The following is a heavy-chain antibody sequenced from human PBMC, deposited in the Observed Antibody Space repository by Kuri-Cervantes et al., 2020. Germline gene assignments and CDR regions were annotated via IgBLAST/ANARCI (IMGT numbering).Heavy chain of an antibody. CDR1: GFTFSSYN. CDR3: AKGQYYDSSGYSDGDAFDI. J-gene: IGHJ3*02. D-gene: IGHD3-22*01. CDR2: ISWNSGSI. Sequence: SLKISCAASGFTFSSYNMNWVRQAPGKGLEWVSGISWNSGSIGYADSVKGRFTISRDNAKNSLYLQMNSLRAEDTALYYCAKGQYYDSSGYSDGDAFDIWGQGTMVTVSS. V-gene: IGHV3-9*01.